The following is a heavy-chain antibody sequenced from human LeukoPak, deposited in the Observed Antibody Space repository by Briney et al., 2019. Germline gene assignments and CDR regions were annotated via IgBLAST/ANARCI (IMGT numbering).Heavy chain of an antibody. CDR2: IDPSDSYT. Sequence: KPGAALMISCKCSGSIITNYWINWVRPLPGKGQEWMGSIDPSDSYTNYGPSFQGHVTISDDKSISTAYLQWSSLEASDTAMYYCARIGAGFIDYWGQGTLVTVSS. CDR3: ARIGAGFIDY. V-gene: IGHV5-10-1*01. D-gene: IGHD6-25*01. CDR1: GSIITNYW. J-gene: IGHJ4*02.